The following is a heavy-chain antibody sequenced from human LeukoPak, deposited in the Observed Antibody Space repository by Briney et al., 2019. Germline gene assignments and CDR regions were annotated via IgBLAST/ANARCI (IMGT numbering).Heavy chain of an antibody. D-gene: IGHD6-13*01. CDR3: ARVGIAAAGTARPNTYFQH. V-gene: IGHV3-74*01. CDR2: INSDGSST. J-gene: IGHJ1*01. Sequence: GGSLRLSCAASGFTFSSYWMHWVRQAPGKGLVWVSRINSDGSSTSYADSVKGRFTISRDNAKNTPYLQMNSLRAEDTAVYYCARVGIAAAGTARPNTYFQHWGQGTLVTVSS. CDR1: GFTFSSYW.